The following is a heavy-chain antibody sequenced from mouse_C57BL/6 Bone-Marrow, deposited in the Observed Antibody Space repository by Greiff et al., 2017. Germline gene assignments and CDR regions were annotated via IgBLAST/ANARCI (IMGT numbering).Heavy chain of an antibody. CDR3: ARYRDYGSSYDYYAMDY. CDR1: GFTFSSYA. CDR2: ISDGGSYT. V-gene: IGHV5-4*03. D-gene: IGHD1-1*01. J-gene: IGHJ4*01. Sequence: EVKVVESGGGLVKPGGSLKLSCAASGFTFSSYAMSWVRQTPEKRLEWVATISDGGSYTYYPDNVKGRFTIYRANAKNNLYLQMSHLKSEDTAMYYWARYRDYGSSYDYYAMDYWGQGTSVTVSS.